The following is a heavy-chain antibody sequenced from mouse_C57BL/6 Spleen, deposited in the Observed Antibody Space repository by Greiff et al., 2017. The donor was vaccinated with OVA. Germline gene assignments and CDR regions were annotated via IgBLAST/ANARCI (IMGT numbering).Heavy chain of an antibody. J-gene: IGHJ4*01. D-gene: IGHD2-12*01. V-gene: IGHV1-72*01. CDR2: IDPKSGGT. CDR1: GYTFTSYW. CDR3: ARRDSYYGYYAMDY. Sequence: VQLQQSGAELVKPGASVTLSCKASGYTFTSYWMHWVKQRPGRGLEWIGRIDPKSGGTAYNEKFKGKAILTADKPSSTAYMQLRSLTSEDYAVYYCARRDSYYGYYAMDYWGQGTSVTVSA.